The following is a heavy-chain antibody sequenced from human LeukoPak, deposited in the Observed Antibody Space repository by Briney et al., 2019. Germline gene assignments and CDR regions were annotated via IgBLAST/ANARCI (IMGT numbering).Heavy chain of an antibody. V-gene: IGHV3-73*01. CDR3: TQSNY. CDR1: GFTFSGSP. J-gene: IGHJ4*02. CDR2: IRSKADNYAT. Sequence: HSGGSLRLSCAASGFTFSGSPILWVRQASGKGLEWVGRIRSKADNYATAYAASVQGRCTISRDDSKSTAYLQLNSLKTEDTAVYYCTQSNYWGQGALVTVSS.